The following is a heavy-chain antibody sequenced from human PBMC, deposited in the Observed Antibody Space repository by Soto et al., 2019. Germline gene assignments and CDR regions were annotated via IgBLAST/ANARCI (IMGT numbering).Heavy chain of an antibody. CDR1: SGSITSNNW. CDR2: IYVGGST. J-gene: IGHJ1*01. V-gene: IGHV4-4*02. CDR3: ARDQSLPSPLFQH. Sequence: PSETLSLTCTVSSGSITSNNWWHWIRQSPGKGLEWIGEIYVGGSTNYNPSLKSRVTISGDESKNQLSLTVTSVTAADTAVYYCARDQSLPSPLFQHWGQGTLVTVSS.